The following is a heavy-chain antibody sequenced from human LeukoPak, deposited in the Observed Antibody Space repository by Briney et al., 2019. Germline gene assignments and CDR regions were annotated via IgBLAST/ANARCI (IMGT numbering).Heavy chain of an antibody. CDR2: IYSGGST. CDR1: GFTVSSNY. J-gene: IGHJ5*02. V-gene: IGHV3-66*02. Sequence: GGSLRLSCAASGFTVSSNYMSWVRQAPGKGLEWVSVIYSGGSTYYADSVKGRFTISRDNSKNTLYLQMSSLRAEDTAVYYCARVRYSSSSGWFDPWGQGTLVTVSS. CDR3: ARVRYSSSSGWFDP. D-gene: IGHD6-6*01.